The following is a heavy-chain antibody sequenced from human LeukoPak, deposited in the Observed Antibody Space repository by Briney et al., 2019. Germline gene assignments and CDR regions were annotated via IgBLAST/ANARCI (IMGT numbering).Heavy chain of an antibody. Sequence: PSETLSLTCAVYGGSFSGYYWSWIRQPPGKGLEWIGEINHSGSTNHNPSLKSRVTISVDTSKNQFSLKLSSVTAADTAVYYCARLPYYYDSSGYPHVFDYWGQGTLVTVSS. CDR1: GGSFSGYY. J-gene: IGHJ4*02. V-gene: IGHV4-34*01. CDR2: INHSGST. D-gene: IGHD3-22*01. CDR3: ARLPYYYDSSGYPHVFDY.